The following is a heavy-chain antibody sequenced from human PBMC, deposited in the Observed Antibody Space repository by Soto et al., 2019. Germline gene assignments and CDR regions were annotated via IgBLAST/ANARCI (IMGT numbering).Heavy chain of an antibody. V-gene: IGHV1-58*01. CDR2: IVVGSGNT. CDR1: GFTLTSSA. J-gene: IGHJ6*02. CDR3: AASHGILFPNYYYYGMDV. D-gene: IGHD3-3*01. Sequence: SVKVSCKASGFTLTSSAVQWVRQARGQRLEWIGWIVVGSGNTNYAQKFQERVTITRDMSTSTAYMELSSLRSEDTAVYYCAASHGILFPNYYYYGMDVWGQRTTVTVSS.